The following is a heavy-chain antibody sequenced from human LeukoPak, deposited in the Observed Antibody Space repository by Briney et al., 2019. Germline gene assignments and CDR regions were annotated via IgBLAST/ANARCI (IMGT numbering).Heavy chain of an antibody. V-gene: IGHV4-4*07. D-gene: IGHD2-15*01. CDR1: VRPIRIYY. Sequence: SDTQSLPCSVSVRPIRIYYWSWMRQPAGKGLEWIGRIYTSGSNNYNPSLESRVTISVDKSKNQFSLKLSSVAAADTAVYYCARGYCYGGSFYFDYWGQGTLVTVSS. CDR2: IYTSGSN. CDR3: ARGYCYGGSFYFDY. J-gene: IGHJ4*02.